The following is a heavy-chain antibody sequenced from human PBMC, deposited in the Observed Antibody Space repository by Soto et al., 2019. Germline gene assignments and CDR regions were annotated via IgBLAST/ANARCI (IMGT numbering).Heavy chain of an antibody. CDR2: ISNSGGGT. Sequence: GGSLRLSCAASGFTFSTYAMSWVRQVPGKGLEWVSAISNSGGGTYYADSVKGRFTISRDNSKNTLYLQMNSLRAEDTAVYYCVKPWAHILTGYYWPFDYWGQGTLVTVSS. D-gene: IGHD3-9*01. J-gene: IGHJ4*02. V-gene: IGHV3-23*01. CDR3: VKPWAHILTGYYWPFDY. CDR1: GFTFSTYA.